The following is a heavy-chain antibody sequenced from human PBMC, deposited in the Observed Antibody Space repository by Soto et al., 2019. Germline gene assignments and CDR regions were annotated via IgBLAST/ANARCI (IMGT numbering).Heavy chain of an antibody. CDR1: GGSFSGYY. CDR2: INHSGST. D-gene: IGHD2-2*01. V-gene: IGHV4-34*01. CDR3: AKGTDIVVVPAASRGGYYMDV. J-gene: IGHJ6*03. Sequence: SETLSLTCAVYGGSFSGYYLSWIRQPPGKGLEWIGEINHSGSTNYNPSLKSRVTISVDTSKNQFSLKLSSVTAADTAVYYCAKGTDIVVVPAASRGGYYMDVWGKGTTVTVSS.